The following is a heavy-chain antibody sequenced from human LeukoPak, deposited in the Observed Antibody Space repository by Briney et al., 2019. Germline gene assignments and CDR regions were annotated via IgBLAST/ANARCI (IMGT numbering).Heavy chain of an antibody. CDR1: GYTFTSYD. CDR3: ARRSDDYDSSAYYH. D-gene: IGHD3-22*01. J-gene: IGHJ4*02. V-gene: IGHV1-8*01. CDR2: VNPNSGNT. Sequence: ASVKVSCKTSGYTFTSYDLNWVRQATGQGLGWMGWVNPNSGNTGYAQKFQGRVTMTMDPPISTAYMELSSLRSEDTAVYYCARRSDDYDSSAYYHWGQGTLVTVSS.